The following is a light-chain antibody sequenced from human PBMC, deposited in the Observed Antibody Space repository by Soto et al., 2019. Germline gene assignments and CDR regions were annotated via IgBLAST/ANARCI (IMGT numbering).Light chain of an antibody. Sequence: DIQMTQSPTTLSSSVGDRVTITCRASQSISSWLAWYQHKPGKAPKLLVYDASSLETGVPPRFSGSDSGTDFTLTICTLQPYDVATYYCQQNKSPQSFGQGTKVEI. CDR2: DAS. V-gene: IGKV1-5*01. J-gene: IGKJ1*01. CDR1: QSISSW. CDR3: QQNKSPQS.